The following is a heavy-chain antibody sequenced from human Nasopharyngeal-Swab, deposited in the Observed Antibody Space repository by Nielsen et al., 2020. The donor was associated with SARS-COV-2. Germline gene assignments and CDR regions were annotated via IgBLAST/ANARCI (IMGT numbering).Heavy chain of an antibody. J-gene: IGHJ4*02. CDR2: IYYGGST. D-gene: IGHD6-13*01. V-gene: IGHV4-39*01. Sequence: SETLSLTCTVSGGSISSSTYYWAWIRQPPGKGLEWIGSIYYGGSTYYNPSLKSRVTISVDTSKNQFSLKLSSVTAADTAVYYCATLSSSWYEYYFDYWGQGILVIVSS. CDR1: GGSISSSTYY. CDR3: ATLSSSWYEYYFDY.